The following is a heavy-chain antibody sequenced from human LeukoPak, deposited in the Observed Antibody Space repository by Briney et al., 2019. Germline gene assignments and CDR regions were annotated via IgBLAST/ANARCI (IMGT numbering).Heavy chain of an antibody. CDR1: GFTFSSYS. D-gene: IGHD3-10*01. CDR3: ARDQGIPRVRGVKPYYYYYMDV. V-gene: IGHV3-21*01. J-gene: IGHJ6*03. Sequence: PGGSLRLSCAASGFTFSSYSMNWVRQAPGKGLEWVSSISSSSSYIYYADSVKGRFTISRDNAKNSLYLQMNSLRAEDTAVYYCARDQGIPRVRGVKPYYYYYMDVWGKGTPVTVSS. CDR2: ISSSSSYI.